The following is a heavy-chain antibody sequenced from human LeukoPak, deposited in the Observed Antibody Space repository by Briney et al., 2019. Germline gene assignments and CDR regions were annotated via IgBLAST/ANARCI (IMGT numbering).Heavy chain of an antibody. CDR3: ARGHRNYYGSGSHQRYNWFDP. D-gene: IGHD3-10*01. J-gene: IGHJ5*02. CDR1: GYTFASYW. Sequence: GESLKISCKGSGYTFASYWIGWVRQAPGQGLEWMGWISAYNGNTNYAQKLQGRVTMTTDTSTSTAYMELRSLRSDDTAVYYCARGHRNYYGSGSHQRYNWFDPWGQGTLVTVSS. V-gene: IGHV1-18*04. CDR2: ISAYNGNT.